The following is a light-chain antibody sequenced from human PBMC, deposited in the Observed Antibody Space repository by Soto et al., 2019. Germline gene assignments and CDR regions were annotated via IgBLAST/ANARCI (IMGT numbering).Light chain of an antibody. CDR1: SSNIGSNY. J-gene: IGLJ7*01. CDR3: AAWDDSLSGPV. Sequence: QSVLTQPPSASGTPGQRVTISCSGSSSNIGSNYVYWYQQLPGTAPKLLIYRNNQRPSGVPDRFSGSKSGTSASLAISGLRSEGEADYYCAAWDDSLSGPVFGGGTQLTVL. CDR2: RNN. V-gene: IGLV1-47*01.